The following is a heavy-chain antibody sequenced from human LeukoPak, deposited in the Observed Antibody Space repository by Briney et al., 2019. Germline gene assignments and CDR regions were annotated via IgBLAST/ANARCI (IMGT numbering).Heavy chain of an antibody. D-gene: IGHD6-13*01. J-gene: IGHJ4*02. CDR3: AAAYSSSWRFDY. CDR1: GVSISSGGYY. CDR2: IYYSGST. Sequence: SQTLSLTCTVSGVSISSGGYYWSWIRQHPGKGLEWIGYIYYSGSTYYNPSLESRVTISVDTSKTQFSLKLSSVTAADTAVYYCAAAYSSSWRFDYWGQGTLVTVSS. V-gene: IGHV4-31*03.